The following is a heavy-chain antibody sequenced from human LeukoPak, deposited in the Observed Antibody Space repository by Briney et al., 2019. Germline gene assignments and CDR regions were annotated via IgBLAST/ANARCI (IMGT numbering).Heavy chain of an antibody. J-gene: IGHJ5*02. D-gene: IGHD6-13*01. Sequence: GGSLRLSCAASGFTFSSYAMSWVRQAPGKGLEWISAISGSGGSTYYADSVKGRFTISRDNSKNTLYLQMNSLRAEDTAVYYCAKERFGQQLPGWFDPWGQGTLVTVSS. CDR2: ISGSGGST. V-gene: IGHV3-23*01. CDR1: GFTFSSYA. CDR3: AKERFGQQLPGWFDP.